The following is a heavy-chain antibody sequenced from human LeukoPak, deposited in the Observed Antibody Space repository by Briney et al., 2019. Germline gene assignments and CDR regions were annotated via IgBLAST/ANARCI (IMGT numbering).Heavy chain of an antibody. CDR2: INSDGSST. V-gene: IGHV3-74*01. CDR1: GFTFSSYW. J-gene: IGHJ6*02. CDR3: ARGLVEWSGPDGMDV. D-gene: IGHD3-10*01. Sequence: GGSLRLSCAASGFTFSSYWMHWVRQAPGKGLVWVSRINSDGSSTSYADSVKGRFTISRDNAKNTLYLQMNSLRAEDTAVYYCARGLVEWSGPDGMDVWGQGTTVTVSS.